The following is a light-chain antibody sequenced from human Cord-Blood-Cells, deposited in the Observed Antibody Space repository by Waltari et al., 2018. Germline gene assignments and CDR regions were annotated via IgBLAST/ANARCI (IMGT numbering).Light chain of an antibody. CDR2: HFS. CDR3: SSYTSSSTLVV. V-gene: IGLV2-14*01. Sequence: SALPQPASVSGSPGQTITISCTGTSSDVGGYNYVSWYQQHPGKAPKLMIYHFSNRPSGVSNRFSGSKSGNTASLTISGLQAEDEADYYCSSYTSSSTLVVFGGGTKLTVL. J-gene: IGLJ2*01. CDR1: SSDVGGYNY.